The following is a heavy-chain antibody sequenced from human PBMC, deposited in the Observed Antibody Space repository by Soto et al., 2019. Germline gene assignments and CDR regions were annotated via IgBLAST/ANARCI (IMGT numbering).Heavy chain of an antibody. J-gene: IGHJ5*02. CDR3: ARGPTGWYGYDP. V-gene: IGHV3-74*01. CDR2: INSGASTT. D-gene: IGHD6-19*01. Sequence: GGSLRLSCAASGFTFSSSWMHWVRQAPGKGLVWVSRINSGASTTNYADSVKGRFTISRDNAKNTLYLQMDSLTAEDTAVYYCARGPTGWYGYDPWGQGTLVTVSS. CDR1: GFTFSSSW.